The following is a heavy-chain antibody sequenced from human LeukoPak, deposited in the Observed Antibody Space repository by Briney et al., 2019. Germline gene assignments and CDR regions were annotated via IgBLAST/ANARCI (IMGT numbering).Heavy chain of an antibody. J-gene: IGHJ4*02. V-gene: IGHV4-59*01. CDR1: GGSISSYY. D-gene: IGHD3-3*01. Sequence: PLETLSLTCTVSGGSISSYYWSWIRQPPGKGLEWIGYIYYSGSTNYNPSLKSRVTISVDTSKNQFSLKLSSVTAADTAVYYCARSPVLRFLEWPDFDYWGQGTLVTVSS. CDR2: IYYSGST. CDR3: ARSPVLRFLEWPDFDY.